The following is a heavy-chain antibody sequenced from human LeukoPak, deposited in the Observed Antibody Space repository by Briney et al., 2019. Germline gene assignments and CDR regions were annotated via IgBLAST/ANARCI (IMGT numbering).Heavy chain of an antibody. CDR1: GGSFSGYY. CDR3: ARSRGYCSGGSCYGITSGYIDY. V-gene: IGHV4-34*01. J-gene: IGHJ4*02. CDR2: INHSGST. Sequence: SETLSLTCAVYGGSFSGYYWSWIRQPPGKGLEWIGEINHSGSTNYNPSPKSRVTISVDTSKNQFSLKLSSVTAADTAVYYCARSRGYCSGGSCYGITSGYIDYWGQGTLVTVSS. D-gene: IGHD2-15*01.